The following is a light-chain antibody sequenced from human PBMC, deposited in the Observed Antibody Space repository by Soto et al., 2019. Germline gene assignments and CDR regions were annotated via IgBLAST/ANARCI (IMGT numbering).Light chain of an antibody. Sequence: VLAQPASVSGSPGQSITISCIGSSSDVGGYNYVSWYQQHSGKAPKLMIYQDTKRPSGISNRFSGSKSGNTASLTISGLQAEDEADYYCSSYTSNETYVFGTGTKVTVL. CDR3: SSYTSNETYV. J-gene: IGLJ1*01. CDR2: QDT. CDR1: SSDVGGYNY. V-gene: IGLV2-14*01.